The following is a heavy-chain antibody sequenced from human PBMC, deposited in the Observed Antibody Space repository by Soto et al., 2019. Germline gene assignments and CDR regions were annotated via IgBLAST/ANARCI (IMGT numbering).Heavy chain of an antibody. CDR3: ANFMVRGVITNYYYYGMDV. CDR2: ISAYNGNT. D-gene: IGHD3-10*01. Sequence: GASVKVSCKASGYTFTSYGISWVRQAPGQGLEWMGWISAYNGNTNYAQKLQGRVTMTTDTSTSTAYMELRSLRSDDTAVYYCANFMVRGVITNYYYYGMDVWGQGTMVTSP. V-gene: IGHV1-18*01. CDR1: GYTFTSYG. J-gene: IGHJ6*02.